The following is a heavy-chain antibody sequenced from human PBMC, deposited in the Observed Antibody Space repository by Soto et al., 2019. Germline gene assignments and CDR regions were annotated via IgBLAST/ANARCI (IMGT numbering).Heavy chain of an antibody. J-gene: IGHJ6*02. CDR3: ANTKGDDFWSCLGCMDV. CDR1: GFTFSSYG. Sequence: QVQLVESGGGVVQPGRSLRLSCAASGFTFSSYGMHWVRQAPGKGLEWVAVISYDGSNKYYADSVKGRFTISRDNSKNTLYLQMNSLRAEDTAVYYCANTKGDDFWSCLGCMDVWGQGTTVTVSS. D-gene: IGHD3-3*01. V-gene: IGHV3-30*18. CDR2: ISYDGSNK.